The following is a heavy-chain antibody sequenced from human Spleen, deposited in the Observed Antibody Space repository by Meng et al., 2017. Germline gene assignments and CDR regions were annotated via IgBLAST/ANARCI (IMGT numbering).Heavy chain of an antibody. D-gene: IGHD3-9*01. CDR2: INTDATIT. V-gene: IGHV3-74*03. CDR3: ARDADWVIFDH. Sequence: GESLKISCAASGFTFSSYNMHWVRQTPGEGLVWVSRINTDATITTYADSVRVRFTISRDDDKNTVYLQMNSLRAEDTAVYYCARDADWVIFDHWGQGALVTVSS. CDR1: GFTFSSYN. J-gene: IGHJ4*02.